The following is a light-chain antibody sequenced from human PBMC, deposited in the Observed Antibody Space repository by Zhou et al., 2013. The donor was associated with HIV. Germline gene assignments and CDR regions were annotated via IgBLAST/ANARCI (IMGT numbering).Light chain of an antibody. CDR2: GAS. Sequence: ELVLVQSPATLSLSPGERATLSCRGNENLISQYLAWYQQKPGQAPRLLIHGASSRAAGIPDRFSGSGSGTDFTLTISRLEPEDFAVYYCQHYGVSPYTFGPGTKLEI. J-gene: IGKJ2*01. CDR3: QHYGVSPYT. V-gene: IGKV3-20*01. CDR1: ENLISQY.